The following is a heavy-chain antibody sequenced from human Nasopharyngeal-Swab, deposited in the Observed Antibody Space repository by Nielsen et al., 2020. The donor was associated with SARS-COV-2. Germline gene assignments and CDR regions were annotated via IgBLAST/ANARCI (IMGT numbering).Heavy chain of an antibody. J-gene: IGHJ6*03. V-gene: IGHV4-39*01. CDR2: IYYSGST. CDR3: ARNNHGSMVNYYYYMDV. D-gene: IGHD5-18*01. Sequence: WIGRCPGKGLEWIGRIYYSGSTNYNPSLKSRVTISVDTSKNQFSLKLSSVTAADTAVYYCARNNHGSMVNYYYYMDVWGKGTTVTVSS.